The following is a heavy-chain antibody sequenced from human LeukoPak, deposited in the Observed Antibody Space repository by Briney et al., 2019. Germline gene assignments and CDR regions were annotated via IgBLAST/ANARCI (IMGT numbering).Heavy chain of an antibody. J-gene: IGHJ4*02. Sequence: PSETLSLTCAVSGGSISSGGYSWSWTRQPPGKVLEWIGYIYHIGSTYYNPSLKSRVTMSIDRSKNQFSLNLSSVTVADTAVYYCAGGHYYGSGTYIPYHFDYWGQGALATVSS. V-gene: IGHV4-30-2*01. CDR3: AGGHYYGSGTYIPYHFDY. CDR2: IYHIGST. CDR1: GGSISSGGYS. D-gene: IGHD3-10*01.